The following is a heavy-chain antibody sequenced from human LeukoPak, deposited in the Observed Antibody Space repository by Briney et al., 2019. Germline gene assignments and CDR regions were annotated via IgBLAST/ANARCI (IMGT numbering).Heavy chain of an antibody. Sequence: GGSLRLSCAASGFTFSSYGMSWVRQAPGKGLEWVSAISGSGGSTYYADSVKGRFTISRDNSEKMLYLQMNSLRAEDTALYYCAKGLHSSSWNDAFDIWGQGTMVTVSS. J-gene: IGHJ3*02. CDR3: AKGLHSSSWNDAFDI. CDR1: GFTFSSYG. CDR2: ISGSGGST. V-gene: IGHV3-23*01. D-gene: IGHD6-13*01.